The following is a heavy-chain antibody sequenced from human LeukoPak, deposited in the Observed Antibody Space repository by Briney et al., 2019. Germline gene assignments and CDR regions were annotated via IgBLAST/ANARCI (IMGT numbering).Heavy chain of an antibody. J-gene: IGHJ4*02. CDR2: IKQDGSEK. CDR1: GFTFSGYW. V-gene: IGHV3-7*03. Sequence: GGSLRLSCAASGFTFSGYWMTWVRQAPGKGLEWVANIKQDGSEKYYVDSVKGRFTISRDNAKSSLYLQMGSLRAEDTAIYYCAGGLLWFGGLNYWGQGTLVTVSS. D-gene: IGHD3-10*01. CDR3: AGGLLWFGGLNY.